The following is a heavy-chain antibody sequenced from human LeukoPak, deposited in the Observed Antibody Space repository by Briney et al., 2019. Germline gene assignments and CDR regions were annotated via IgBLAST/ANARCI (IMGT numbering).Heavy chain of an antibody. V-gene: IGHV1-18*01. Sequence: ASVKVSCKASGYTFTSYGISWVRQAPGQGLEWMGWISAYNGNTNYAQKLQGRVTMTTDTSTSTAYMELRSLRSDDTAVYYCARVPFGGVGSPPLIYGMDVWGQGTTVTVSS. CDR1: GYTFTSYG. J-gene: IGHJ6*02. D-gene: IGHD3-16*01. CDR2: ISAYNGNT. CDR3: ARVPFGGVGSPPLIYGMDV.